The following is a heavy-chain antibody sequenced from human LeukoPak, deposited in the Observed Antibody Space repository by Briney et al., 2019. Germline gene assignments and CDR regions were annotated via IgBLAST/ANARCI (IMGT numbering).Heavy chain of an antibody. CDR1: GFTFSIYA. CDR3: AKGLQVLSGYFFDY. D-gene: IGHD3-3*01. J-gene: IGHJ4*02. CDR2: ISGSGGST. Sequence: GGSLRLSCTASGFTFSIYAMSWPRHAPGKGLLLVTAISGSGGSTYYADSVKGRFTISRDNSKNTLYLQMNSLRAEDTAVYYSAKGLQVLSGYFFDYWGQGTLVTVSS. V-gene: IGHV3-23*01.